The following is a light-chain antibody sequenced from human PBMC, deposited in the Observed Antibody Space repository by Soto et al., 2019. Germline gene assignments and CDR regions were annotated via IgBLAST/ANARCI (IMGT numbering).Light chain of an antibody. V-gene: IGLV1-51*01. Sequence: QSVLTQPASVCAAPGQKVTISCSGSSSNIGNNYVSWYQQLPGTAPKLLIYDNNKRPSGIPDRFSGSKSGTSATLGITGLQTGDEADYHCGTWDSSLSAYVFGTGTKVTVL. CDR2: DNN. CDR3: GTWDSSLSAYV. CDR1: SSNIGNNY. J-gene: IGLJ1*01.